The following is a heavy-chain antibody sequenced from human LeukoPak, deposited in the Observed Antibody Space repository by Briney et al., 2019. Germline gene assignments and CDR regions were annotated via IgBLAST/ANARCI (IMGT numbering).Heavy chain of an antibody. D-gene: IGHD3-22*01. CDR1: GGSFSGYY. V-gene: IGHV4-34*01. Sequence: SETLSLTCAVYGGSFSGYYWSWIRQPPGKGLEWIGEINHSGSTNYNPSLKSQVTISVDTSKNQFSLKLSSVTAADTAVYYCARGLTRDSSGYDYWGQGTLVTVSS. J-gene: IGHJ4*02. CDR2: INHSGST. CDR3: ARGLTRDSSGYDY.